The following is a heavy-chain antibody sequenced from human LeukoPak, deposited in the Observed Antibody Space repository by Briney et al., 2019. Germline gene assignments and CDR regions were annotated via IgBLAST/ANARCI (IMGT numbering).Heavy chain of an antibody. V-gene: IGHV1-2*02. CDR1: GYTFSAYY. Sequence: ASVKVSCKPAGYTFSAYYIHSVRQAPGQGLEWMGWINPDSGGTNYAQKFQGRVTMTRDTSISTVYMELSRLRSDDTAVFYCTREARAGNWFDHWGQGTLVTVSS. J-gene: IGHJ5*02. CDR2: INPDSGGT. CDR3: TREARAGNWFDH.